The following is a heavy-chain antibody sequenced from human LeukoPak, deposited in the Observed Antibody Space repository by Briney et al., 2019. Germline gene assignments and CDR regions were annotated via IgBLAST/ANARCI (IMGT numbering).Heavy chain of an antibody. J-gene: IGHJ4*02. CDR2: VDHGGTT. CDR3: ARVAHDVVGGTAIWYYFGY. Sequence: SETLSLTCTVSGYSITSGYYWAWIRQSPGKGLEWIGNVDHGGTTFYNASLKGRVTISVDTSKNQFSLKLISVTAADTAVYFCARVAHDVVGGTAIWYYFGYWGQGTLVTVSS. V-gene: IGHV4-38-2*02. D-gene: IGHD1-26*01. CDR1: GYSITSGYY.